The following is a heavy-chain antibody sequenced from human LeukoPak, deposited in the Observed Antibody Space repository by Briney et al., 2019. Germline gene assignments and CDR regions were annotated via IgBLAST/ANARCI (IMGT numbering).Heavy chain of an antibody. Sequence: PGGSLRLSCAASGFTFSSYAMSRVRQAPGKGLEWVSAISGSGGSTYYADSVKGRFTISRDNFKNTLCLQMNNLRAEDTAVYYCAKDPVGATKASIFFDYWGQGTLVTVSS. V-gene: IGHV3-23*01. CDR3: AKDPVGATKASIFFDY. J-gene: IGHJ4*02. CDR2: ISGSGGST. CDR1: GFTFSSYA. D-gene: IGHD1-26*01.